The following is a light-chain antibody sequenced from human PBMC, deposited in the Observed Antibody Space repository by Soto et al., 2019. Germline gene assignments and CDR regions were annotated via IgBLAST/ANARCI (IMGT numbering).Light chain of an antibody. CDR2: LGS. V-gene: IGKV2-28*01. CDR3: MQARESPVT. Sequence: EIVMTQSPRSLPVTPGEPASISCKSSQSLLRSNGENCLDWYLQRTGQSPQLLIHLGSRRAAGVTDRFSGSGSGTDFTLRISRVEAEDVGIYYCMQARESPVTVGGGTKLEIK. CDR1: QSLLRSNGENC. J-gene: IGKJ4*01.